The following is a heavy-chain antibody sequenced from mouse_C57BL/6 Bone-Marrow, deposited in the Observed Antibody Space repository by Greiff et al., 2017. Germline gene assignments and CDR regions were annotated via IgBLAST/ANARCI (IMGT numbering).Heavy chain of an antibody. Sequence: QVQLQQSGAELVKPGASVKMSCKASGYTFTSYWITWVQQRPGQGLEWIGDIYPGSGSTNYNEKFTSKATLNVDTSSSTAYMQLNSLTSEDAAVYYCARDYDYDGWYFDVWGTGTTVTVSS. J-gene: IGHJ1*03. D-gene: IGHD2-4*01. CDR1: GYTFTSYW. CDR2: IYPGSGST. V-gene: IGHV1-55*01. CDR3: ARDYDYDGWYFDV.